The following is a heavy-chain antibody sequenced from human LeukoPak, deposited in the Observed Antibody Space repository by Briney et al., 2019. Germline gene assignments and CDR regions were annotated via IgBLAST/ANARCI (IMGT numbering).Heavy chain of an antibody. J-gene: IGHJ4*02. CDR2: INPSGGST. V-gene: IGHV1-46*01. CDR1: GYTFTSYY. Sequence: ASVKVSCKATGYTFTSYYMHWVRQAPGQGLEWMGIINPSGGSTSYAQKFQGRVTMTRDMSTSTVYMELSSLRSEDTAVYYCARIVGATQVNDYWGQGTLVTVSS. CDR3: ARIVGATQVNDY. D-gene: IGHD1-26*01.